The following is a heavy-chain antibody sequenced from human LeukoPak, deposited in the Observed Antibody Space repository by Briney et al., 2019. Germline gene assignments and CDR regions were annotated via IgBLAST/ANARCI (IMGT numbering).Heavy chain of an antibody. V-gene: IGHV3-48*01. Sequence: GGSLRLSCAASGFTFSSYSMNWVRQAPGKGLEWVSYISSSSSTIYYADSVKGRFTISRDNSKNTLYLQMNSLRAEDTAVHYCASSSDHGSGGFVDYWGQGTLVTVSS. CDR2: ISSSSSTI. J-gene: IGHJ4*02. D-gene: IGHD3-10*01. CDR1: GFTFSSYS. CDR3: ASSSDHGSGGFVDY.